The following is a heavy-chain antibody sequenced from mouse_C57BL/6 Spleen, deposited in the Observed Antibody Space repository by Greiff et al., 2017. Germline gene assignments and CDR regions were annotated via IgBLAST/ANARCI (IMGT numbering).Heavy chain of an antibody. Sequence: EVHLVESGPVLVKPGASVKMSCKASGYTFTDYYMNWVKQSHGKSLEWIGVINPYNGGTSYNQKFKGKATLTVDKSASTAYMELNSLTSEDSAVYYCARPGSYGNSDYGGQGTTLTVSS. CDR1: GYTFTDYY. D-gene: IGHD2-1*01. V-gene: IGHV1-19*01. CDR3: ARPGSYGNSDY. CDR2: INPYNGGT. J-gene: IGHJ2*01.